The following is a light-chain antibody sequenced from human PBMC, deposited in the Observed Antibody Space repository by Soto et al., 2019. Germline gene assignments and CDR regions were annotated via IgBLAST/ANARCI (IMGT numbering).Light chain of an antibody. CDR1: QDIGNF. V-gene: IGKV1-27*01. J-gene: IGKJ4*01. CDR2: AAS. Sequence: DTPTTQSPSSLSVFVGDRVTITCRASQDIGNFLAWYQQKPGKVPKLLIYAASTLQSGVPSRFSGSGSGTDFTLTISSLQPEDVATYYCQKCKGAPFTFGGGTKVDVK. CDR3: QKCKGAPFT.